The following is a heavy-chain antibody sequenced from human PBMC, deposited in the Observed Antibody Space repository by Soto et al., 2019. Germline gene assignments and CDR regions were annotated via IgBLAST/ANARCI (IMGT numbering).Heavy chain of an antibody. V-gene: IGHV3-53*01. D-gene: IGHD1-26*01. CDR1: GFTFSSNF. CDR2: IYSGGST. J-gene: IGHJ5*02. Sequence: LRLSCAASGFTFSSNFINWVRQAPGKGLEWVSVIYSGGSTYYADSVKGRFTISRDNSKNTLYLQMDSLRVEDTAVYYCARGGVGPTTTWFDPWGQGTLVTVSS. CDR3: ARGGVGPTTTWFDP.